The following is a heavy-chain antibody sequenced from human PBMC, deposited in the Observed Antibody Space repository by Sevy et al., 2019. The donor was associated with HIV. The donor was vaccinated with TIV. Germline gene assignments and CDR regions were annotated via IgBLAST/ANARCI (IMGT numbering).Heavy chain of an antibody. CDR2: IYYSGST. CDR3: ERFLEWSVGGYFDY. J-gene: IGHJ4*02. Sequence: SETLSLTCTVSGGSISSGGYYWSWIHQHPGKGLEWIGYIYYSGSTYYNPSLKSRVTISVDTSKNQFSLKLSSVTAADTAVYYCERFLEWSVGGYFDYWGQGTLVTVSS. V-gene: IGHV4-31*03. D-gene: IGHD3-3*01. CDR1: GGSISSGGYY.